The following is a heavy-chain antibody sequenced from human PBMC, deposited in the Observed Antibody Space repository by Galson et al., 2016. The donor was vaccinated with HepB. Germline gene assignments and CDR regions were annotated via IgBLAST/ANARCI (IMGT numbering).Heavy chain of an antibody. J-gene: IGHJ4*02. D-gene: IGHD3-22*01. CDR2: ISSSVSTI. CDR3: ARGGARSTYYYDNSGYDS. Sequence: SLRLSCAASGFTFSSFEMNWVRQAPGKGLEWVSYISSSVSTIYYADSVKGRFTISRDDAKSSLFLQMSRLRAEDTGVYYCARGGARSTYYYDNSGYDSWGQGTLVIVSS. CDR1: GFTFSSFE. V-gene: IGHV3-48*03.